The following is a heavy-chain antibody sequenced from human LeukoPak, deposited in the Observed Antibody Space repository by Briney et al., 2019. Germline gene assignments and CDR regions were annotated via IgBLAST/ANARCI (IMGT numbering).Heavy chain of an antibody. V-gene: IGHV1-18*01. J-gene: IGHJ4*02. CDR1: GYTFTSYG. CDR2: ISAYNGST. CDR3: ARDYGVLYGSSWYNSDY. Sequence: ASVKVSCKASGYTFTSYGISWVRQAPGQGLEWMGWISAYNGSTNYAQKLQGRVTMTTDTSTSTAYMELRSLRSDDTAVYYCARDYGVLYGSSWYNSDYWGQGTLVTVSS. D-gene: IGHD6-13*01.